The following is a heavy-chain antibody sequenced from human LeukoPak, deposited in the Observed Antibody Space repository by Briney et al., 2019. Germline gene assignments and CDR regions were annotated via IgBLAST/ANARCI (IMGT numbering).Heavy chain of an antibody. CDR1: GYNFTSHW. CDR3: ARLWKRIAVAGGVDY. V-gene: IGHV5-51*01. J-gene: IGHJ4*02. Sequence: GESLQISCQGSGYNFTSHWIGWVRQLPGKGLEWMGIIYPGDSDTRYRPSFQGQVTISADKSISTAYLQWSSLKASDTAMYYCARLWKRIAVAGGVDYWGQGTLVTVSS. CDR2: IYPGDSDT. D-gene: IGHD6-19*01.